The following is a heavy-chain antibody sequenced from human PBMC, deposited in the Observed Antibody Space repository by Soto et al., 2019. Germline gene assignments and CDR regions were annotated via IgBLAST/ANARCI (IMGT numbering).Heavy chain of an antibody. CDR3: AATGGHYFGLDV. V-gene: IGHV1-18*01. Sequence: QVQLLQSGGEVKKPGASVKVSCNSSDHTFTYYDINWVRRAPGQGLEWMGWISGYNGYTKYAQKFLDRVTMMADTSTRTAYMEMRTLTSDYTAVYFCAATGGHYFGLDVWCQGTTVTVSS. CDR2: ISGYNGYT. J-gene: IGHJ6*02. CDR1: DHTFTYYD. D-gene: IGHD2-8*02.